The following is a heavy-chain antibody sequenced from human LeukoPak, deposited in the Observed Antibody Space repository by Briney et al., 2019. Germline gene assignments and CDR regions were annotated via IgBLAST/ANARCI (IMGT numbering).Heavy chain of an antibody. CDR3: AREGDAFDI. CDR2: IKQNGSDK. Sequence: LEWVANIKQNGSDKYYVDSVKGRFTISRDNAKNSVYLQMSSLRAEDTAVSYCAREGDAFDIWGQGTMVTVSS. V-gene: IGHV3-7*01. J-gene: IGHJ3*02.